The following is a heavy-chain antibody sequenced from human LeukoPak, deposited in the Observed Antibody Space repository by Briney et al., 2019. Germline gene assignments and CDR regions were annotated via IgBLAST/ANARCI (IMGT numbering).Heavy chain of an antibody. D-gene: IGHD2-2*02. CDR2: VNLQGST. CDR3: AREGGPYRPLDY. J-gene: IGHJ4*02. V-gene: IGHV4-4*02. Sequence: PSGTLSLTCVVSGCSITTNNYWTWVRQPPGKGLEWIGEVNLQGSTNYNPSLMGRVAISVDMSENHLALQLTSVTAADTAVYYCAREGGPYRPLDYSGQGTLVSVSS. CDR1: GCSITTNNY.